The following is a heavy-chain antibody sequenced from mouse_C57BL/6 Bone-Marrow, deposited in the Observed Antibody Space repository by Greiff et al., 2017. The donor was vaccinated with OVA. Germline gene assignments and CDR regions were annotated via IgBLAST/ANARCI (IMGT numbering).Heavy chain of an antibody. J-gene: IGHJ4*01. Sequence: QVQLQQSGAELVKPGASVKLSCKASGYTFTSSWMHWVKQRPGQGLAWIGMIHPNSGSTNYNEKFKSKATLTVDKSSSTAYMQLSSLTSEDSAVYYCGQLRLRDAMDYWGQGTSVTVSS. CDR2: IHPNSGST. V-gene: IGHV1-64*01. CDR1: GYTFTSSW. D-gene: IGHD3-2*02. CDR3: GQLRLRDAMDY.